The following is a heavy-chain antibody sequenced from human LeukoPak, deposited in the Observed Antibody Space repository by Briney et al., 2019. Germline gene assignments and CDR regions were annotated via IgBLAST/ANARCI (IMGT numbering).Heavy chain of an antibody. CDR3: ARGLGYCSSTSCLWAGFDY. Sequence: PGGSLRLSCAASGFTFSSYAMPWVRQAPGKGLEWVAVISYDGSNKYYADSVKGRFTISRDNSKNTLYLQMNSLRAEDTAVYYCARGLGYCSSTSCLWAGFDYWGQGTLVTVSS. J-gene: IGHJ4*02. V-gene: IGHV3-30-3*01. CDR1: GFTFSSYA. CDR2: ISYDGSNK. D-gene: IGHD2-2*01.